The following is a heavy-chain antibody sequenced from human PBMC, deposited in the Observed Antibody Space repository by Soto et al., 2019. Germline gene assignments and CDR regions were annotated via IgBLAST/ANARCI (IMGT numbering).Heavy chain of an antibody. CDR1: GGSISTYY. Sequence: SETLSLTCTVSGGSISTYYWSWIRQPPGKGLEWIGYVYYSGHTDYNPSLRSRVTISVDTSKNQFSLKLTSVTAADTAVYYCARVQSSDYDRAFDSWGQGTLVTVSS. V-gene: IGHV4-59*08. CDR2: VYYSGHT. J-gene: IGHJ4*02. D-gene: IGHD3-16*01. CDR3: ARVQSSDYDRAFDS.